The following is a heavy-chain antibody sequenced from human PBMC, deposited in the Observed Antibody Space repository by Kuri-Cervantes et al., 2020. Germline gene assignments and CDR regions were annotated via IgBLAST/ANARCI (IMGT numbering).Heavy chain of an antibody. CDR2: MNPNSGNT. CDR1: GYTFTSYD. D-gene: IGHD2-2*01. Sequence: GESLKISCKASGYTFTSYDINWVRQATGQGLEWMGWMNPNSGNTSYAQKFQGRVTMTRNTSISTAYMELSSLRSEDTAVYYCARGTYPRRVVPAARYYYGMDVWGQGTTVTVSS. J-gene: IGHJ6*02. V-gene: IGHV1-8*01. CDR3: ARGTYPRRVVPAARYYYGMDV.